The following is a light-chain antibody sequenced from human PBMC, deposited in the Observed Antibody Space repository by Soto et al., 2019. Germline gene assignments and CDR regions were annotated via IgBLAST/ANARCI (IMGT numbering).Light chain of an antibody. CDR2: GAS. Sequence: EIVMTQSPATLSVSPGERATLSCRASQSVSSNLAWYQQKPGQAPRLLIYGASTRATGIPARFSGSGFGTEFTLTISSLQSEDFAVYYCQQYNTWPRTFGPGTKVDIK. CDR3: QQYNTWPRT. CDR1: QSVSSN. J-gene: IGKJ3*01. V-gene: IGKV3-15*01.